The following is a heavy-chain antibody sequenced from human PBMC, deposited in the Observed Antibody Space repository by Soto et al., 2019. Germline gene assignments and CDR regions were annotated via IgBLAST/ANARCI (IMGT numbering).Heavy chain of an antibody. V-gene: IGHV3-48*01. D-gene: IGHD5-18*01. CDR2: ISSSSSTI. J-gene: IGHJ5*02. Sequence: HPGGSLRLSCAASGFTFSSYSMNWVRQAPGKGLEWVSYISSSSSTIYYADSVKGRFTISRDNAKNSLYLQMNSLRAEDTAVYYCARDGYSYAKPKPNWFDPWGQGTLVTVSS. CDR3: ARDGYSYAKPKPNWFDP. CDR1: GFTFSSYS.